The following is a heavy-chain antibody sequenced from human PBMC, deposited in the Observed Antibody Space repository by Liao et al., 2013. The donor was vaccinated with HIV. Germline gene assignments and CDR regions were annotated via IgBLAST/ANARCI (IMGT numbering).Heavy chain of an antibody. J-gene: IGHJ4*02. V-gene: IGHV4-34*01. CDR3: ARGPLSKPAPDY. Sequence: QVQLRQWGPLLLKPSETLSLTCDVYSGSFSGHYWTWIRQPPGKELEWIGEVSPSGSTKYNPSLTSRITLSLDTSKNQYSLKLTSVTAADTAIYYCARGPLSKPAPDYWGQGTPVTVSS. CDR1: SGSFSGHY. CDR2: VSPSGST.